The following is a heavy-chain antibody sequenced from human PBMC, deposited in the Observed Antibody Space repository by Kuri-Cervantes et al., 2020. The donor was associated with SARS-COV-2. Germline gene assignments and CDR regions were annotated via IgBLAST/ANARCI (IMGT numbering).Heavy chain of an antibody. Sequence: GESLKISCAASGFSFSSYWMNWVRQAPGKGLEWVANIKQDDTEYYYVDSVRGRFTISRDNAKNSMYLQMNSLRAEDTAIYYCVRGTEYYSGARNFFDSWGQGTPVTVSS. J-gene: IGHJ4*02. CDR2: IKQDDTEY. CDR3: VRGTEYYSGARNFFDS. CDR1: GFSFSSYW. D-gene: IGHD2/OR15-2a*01. V-gene: IGHV3-7*03.